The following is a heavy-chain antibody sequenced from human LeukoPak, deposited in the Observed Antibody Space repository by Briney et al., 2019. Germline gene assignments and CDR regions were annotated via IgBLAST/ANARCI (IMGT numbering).Heavy chain of an antibody. CDR3: AKSRATMIVDDAFDI. CDR1: GFTFGSYA. D-gene: IGHD3-22*01. J-gene: IGHJ3*02. V-gene: IGHV3-23*01. CDR2: LSDSGSKT. Sequence: GGSLRLSCAASGFTFGSYAMTWVRQAPGKGLEWVSALSDSGSKTHYADSVKGRFTISRDNSKNTLYLQMNSLRAEDTAVYYCAKSRATMIVDDAFDIWGQGTMVTVSS.